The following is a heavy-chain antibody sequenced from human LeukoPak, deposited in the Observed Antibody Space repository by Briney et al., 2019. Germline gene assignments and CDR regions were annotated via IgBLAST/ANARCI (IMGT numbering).Heavy chain of an antibody. CDR2: ISAYNGHT. J-gene: IGHJ4*02. Sequence: GASVKVSCKASGYAFTSYGISWVRQAPGQGLEWMGWISAYNGHTNYAQKVQGRVTMTTDTSTSTAYLELRSLRSDDTAVYYCARDYSSGWYGVFDYWGQGTLVTVSS. D-gene: IGHD6-19*01. CDR3: ARDYSSGWYGVFDY. CDR1: GYAFTSYG. V-gene: IGHV1-18*01.